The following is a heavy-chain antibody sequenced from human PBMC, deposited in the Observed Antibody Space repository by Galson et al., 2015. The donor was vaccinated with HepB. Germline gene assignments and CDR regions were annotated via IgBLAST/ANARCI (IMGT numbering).Heavy chain of an antibody. V-gene: IGHV1-69*01. Sequence: SVKVSCQAPGNTFSIHAMSGVRQAHGQGLEWMGGIIPKGGITYYAQGGQGRLTITADESTTTAYMDLSSLRSEDTAVYYCARPDDYDYIWGTYRLNYWGQGTLVTVSP. CDR3: ARPDDYDYIWGTYRLNY. CDR1: GNTFSIHA. D-gene: IGHD3-16*02. CDR2: IIPKGGIT. J-gene: IGHJ4*02.